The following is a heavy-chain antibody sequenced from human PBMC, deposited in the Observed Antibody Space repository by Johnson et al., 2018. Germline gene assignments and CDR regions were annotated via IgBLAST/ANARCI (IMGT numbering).Heavy chain of an antibody. CDR2: ISYDGSNK. J-gene: IGHJ3*02. Sequence: QVQLVQSGGGLVQPGRSLRLSCAASGFTFSSYGMHWVRQAPGKGLEWVAVISYDGSNKYYADSVKGRFPISRDNSKNTLYLQMKSLRAVDTAVYYCAKSLGGFYVSSGYYHNDAFDIWGQGTMVTVSS. CDR3: AKSLGGFYVSSGYYHNDAFDI. CDR1: GFTFSSYG. V-gene: IGHV3-30*18. D-gene: IGHD3-22*01.